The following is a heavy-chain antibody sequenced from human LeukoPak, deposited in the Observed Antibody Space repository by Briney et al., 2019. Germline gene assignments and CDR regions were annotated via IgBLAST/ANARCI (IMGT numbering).Heavy chain of an antibody. V-gene: IGHV3-30-3*01. CDR3: ARGDEPAFDY. J-gene: IGHJ4*02. Sequence: AGGSLRLSCAASGFTSSSYAMHWVRQAPGKGLEWVAVISYDGSNKYYADSVKGRFTISRDNSKNTLYLQMNSLRAEDTAVYYCARGDEPAFDYWGQGTLVTVSS. CDR1: GFTSSSYA. CDR2: ISYDGSNK.